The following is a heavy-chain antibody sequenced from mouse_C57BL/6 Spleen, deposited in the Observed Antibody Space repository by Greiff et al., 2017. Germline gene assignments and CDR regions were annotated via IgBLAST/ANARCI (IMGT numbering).Heavy chain of an antibody. V-gene: IGHV1-59*01. J-gene: IGHJ2*01. CDR3: ARNYGSGDY. CDR2: IDPSDSYT. Sequence: VQLQQPGAELVRPGTSVKLSCKASGYTFTSYWMHWVKQRPGQGLEWIGVIDPSDSYTNYNQKFKGKATLTVDTSSSTAYMQLSRLTSEDSAVYYCARNYGSGDYWGQGTTLTVSS. CDR1: GYTFTSYW. D-gene: IGHD1-1*01.